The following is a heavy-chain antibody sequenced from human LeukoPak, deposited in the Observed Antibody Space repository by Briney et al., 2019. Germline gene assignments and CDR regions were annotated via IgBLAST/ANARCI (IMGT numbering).Heavy chain of an antibody. J-gene: IGHJ4*02. CDR2: IIPIFGTA. D-gene: IGHD3-22*01. Sequence: ASVKVSCKASVGTFSSYAISWVRQAPGQGLEWMGRIIPIFGTANYAQKFQGRVTITTDESTSTAYMELSSLRSEDTAVYYCARDPGRGSYHYDSSCWLLDYWGQGTLVTVSS. CDR1: VGTFSSYA. V-gene: IGHV1-69*05. CDR3: ARDPGRGSYHYDSSCWLLDY.